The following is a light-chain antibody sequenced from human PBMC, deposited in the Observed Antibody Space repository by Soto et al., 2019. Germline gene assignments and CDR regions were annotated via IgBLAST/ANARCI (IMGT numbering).Light chain of an antibody. Sequence: ALAQPASVSGSPGQSITISCTGTSSDVGGYNYVSWYQLHPGRAPKLMVYEVSNRPSGVSNRFSGSKSGNTASLTISGLQAEDEADYYCSSYTSSTAYVFGTGTKV. J-gene: IGLJ1*01. CDR1: SSDVGGYNY. V-gene: IGLV2-14*01. CDR2: EVS. CDR3: SSYTSSTAYV.